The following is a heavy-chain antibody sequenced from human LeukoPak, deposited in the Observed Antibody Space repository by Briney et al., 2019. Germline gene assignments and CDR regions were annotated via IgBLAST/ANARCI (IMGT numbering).Heavy chain of an antibody. Sequence: ASVKVSCKASGYTFTSYGISWVRQAPGQGLEWMGWISAYNGNTNYAQKLQGRVTMTTDTSTSTAYMELRSLRSDDTAVYYCARDPQYSSSWYGINWFDPWGQGTLVTASS. CDR3: ARDPQYSSSWYGINWFDP. D-gene: IGHD6-13*01. J-gene: IGHJ5*02. CDR1: GYTFTSYG. CDR2: ISAYNGNT. V-gene: IGHV1-18*01.